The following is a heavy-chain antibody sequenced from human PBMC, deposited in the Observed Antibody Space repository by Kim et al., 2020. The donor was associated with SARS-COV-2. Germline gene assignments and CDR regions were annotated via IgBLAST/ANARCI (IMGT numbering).Heavy chain of an antibody. D-gene: IGHD2-21*01. V-gene: IGHV1-3*01. Sequence: ASVKVSCKASGYTFTNYRVHWVRQAPGQRFEWMGRITPGGDTTYSQKFQDRVTITSDTSASTTSLEVSSLGSEDTAIYYCAKGAETSIPGAFDYWGQGVLVTVSS. J-gene: IGHJ4*02. CDR1: GYTFTNYR. CDR3: AKGAETSIPGAFDY. CDR2: ITPGGDT.